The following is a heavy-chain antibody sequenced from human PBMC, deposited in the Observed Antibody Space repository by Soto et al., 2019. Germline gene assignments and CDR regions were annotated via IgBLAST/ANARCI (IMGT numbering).Heavy chain of an antibody. J-gene: IGHJ6*02. CDR3: AKERLQPGTGYYYYYYGMDV. V-gene: IGHV3-23*01. Sequence: GGSLRLSCAASGFTFSSYAMSWVRQAPGKGLEWVSAISGSGGSTYYADSVKGRFTISRDNSKNTLYLQMNSLRAEDTAVYYCAKERLQPGTGYYYYYYGMDVWGQGTTVTVSS. CDR2: ISGSGGST. D-gene: IGHD6-25*01. CDR1: GFTFSSYA.